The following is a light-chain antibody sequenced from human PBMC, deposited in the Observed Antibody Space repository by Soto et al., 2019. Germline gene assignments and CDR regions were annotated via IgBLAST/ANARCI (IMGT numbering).Light chain of an antibody. CDR1: QSVSSY. Sequence: EIVLTQSPVTLSLSPGERANLSCRASQSVSSYLAWYQQKPGQAPRLLIYDASNRATGIPARFSGSGSGTDFTLTISSLEPEDFAVYYCQQRSNWPSTFGQGTRLEIK. CDR3: QQRSNWPST. CDR2: DAS. J-gene: IGKJ5*01. V-gene: IGKV3-11*01.